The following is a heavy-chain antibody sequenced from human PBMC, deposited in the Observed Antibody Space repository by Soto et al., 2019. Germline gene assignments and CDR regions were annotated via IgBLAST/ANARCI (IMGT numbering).Heavy chain of an antibody. Sequence: QVRLEESGPGLVKPSETLSLICSVSGGSVNNANYFWNWIRHHPENGLEWIGYSYYSGSTRYNPSFKTRAPLSIDTSKNQFSLRLNSVTVADTAVYFCARDADYGGSRGGMDVWGRGTTVTVSS. J-gene: IGHJ6*02. V-gene: IGHV4-31*03. CDR1: GGSVNNANYF. CDR3: ARDADYGGSRGGMDV. D-gene: IGHD4-17*01. CDR2: SYYSGST.